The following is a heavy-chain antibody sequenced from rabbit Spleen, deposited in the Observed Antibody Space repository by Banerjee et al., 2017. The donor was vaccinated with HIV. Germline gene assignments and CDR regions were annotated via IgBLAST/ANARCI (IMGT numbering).Heavy chain of an antibody. CDR2: IVTTGGST. CDR1: GFSFSNSFW. CDR3: ARGDNSNDAVANL. V-gene: IGHV1S45*01. J-gene: IGHJ4*01. D-gene: IGHD1-1*01. Sequence: QEQLVESGGGLVQPEGSLTLTCTASGFSFSNSFWIYWVRQAPGKGLEWIGCIVTTGGSTWYANGAKGRFTISKTSSTTVTLQLNSLTAADTATYFCARGDNSNDAVANLWGQGTLVTVS.